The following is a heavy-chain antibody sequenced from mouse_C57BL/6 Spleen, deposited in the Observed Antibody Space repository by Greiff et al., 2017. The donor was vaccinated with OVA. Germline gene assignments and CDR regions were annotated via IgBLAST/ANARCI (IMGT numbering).Heavy chain of an antibody. D-gene: IGHD1-1*01. Sequence: VQLQQSGPELVKPGASVKISCKASGYSFTSYYIHWVKQRPGQGLEWIGWIYPGSGNTKYNEKFKGKATLPADTSSSPAYMQLSSLTSEDSAVYYCASGPITTVVATDWYFDVWGTGTTVTVSS. J-gene: IGHJ1*03. CDR1: GYSFTSYY. V-gene: IGHV1-66*01. CDR3: ASGPITTVVATDWYFDV. CDR2: IYPGSGNT.